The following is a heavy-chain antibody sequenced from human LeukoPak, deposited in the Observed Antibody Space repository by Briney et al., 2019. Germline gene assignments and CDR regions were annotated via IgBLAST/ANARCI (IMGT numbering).Heavy chain of an antibody. J-gene: IGHJ4*02. D-gene: IGHD2-15*01. CDR3: ARDFFHGHCSGLSCFLLDY. CDR2: ISAHYGNT. V-gene: IGHV1-18*01. CDR1: GYIFTRYG. Sequence: GASVKVSCKASGYIFTRYGISWVRQAPGQGLEWMGWISAHYGNTNYAQKFQGRLTMTTDTSTNTAYMELRSLRPDNTAVYYCARDFFHGHCSGLSCFLLDYWGQGSPVTVSS.